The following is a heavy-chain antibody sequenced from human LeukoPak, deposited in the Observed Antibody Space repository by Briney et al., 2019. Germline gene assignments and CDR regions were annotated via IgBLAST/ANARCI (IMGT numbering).Heavy chain of an antibody. J-gene: IGHJ4*02. V-gene: IGHV4-59*01. Sequence: QTSETPSPPRTVSGGSIDSYYWGWIRQPPGEGPEWIGYIYYTGSTEYHPSLKSRVTISLDTSKNQFSLKLTSVTAADTAVYYCARVYQSAEYYFDYWGQGNLVSVSS. D-gene: IGHD2-2*01. CDR1: GGSIDSYY. CDR2: IYYTGST. CDR3: ARVYQSAEYYFDY.